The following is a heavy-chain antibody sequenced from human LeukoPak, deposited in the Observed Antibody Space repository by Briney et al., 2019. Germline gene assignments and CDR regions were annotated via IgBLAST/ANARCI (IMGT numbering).Heavy chain of an antibody. Sequence: SGGSLRLSCAASGFTFSSYAMSWVRQAPGKGLEWVSSISGSGGSTYYADSVKGRFTISRYNSKNTLYTQMNSLRAEDTAVYYCAKSAADYSSSSFDYWGQGTLVTVSS. CDR3: AKSAADYSSSSFDY. V-gene: IGHV3-23*01. D-gene: IGHD6-6*01. J-gene: IGHJ4*02. CDR2: ISGSGGST. CDR1: GFTFSSYA.